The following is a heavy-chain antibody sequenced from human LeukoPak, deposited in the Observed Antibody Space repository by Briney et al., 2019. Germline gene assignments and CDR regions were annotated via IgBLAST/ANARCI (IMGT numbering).Heavy chain of an antibody. V-gene: IGHV4-4*07. CDR1: GGTISSYY. D-gene: IGHD5-18*01. CDR2: IYTSGST. J-gene: IGHJ5*02. CDR3: ARDTYSYGYLYWFDP. Sequence: SETLSLTCTVSGGTISSYYWSWIRQPAGKGLEWIGRIYTSGSTNYNPSLKSRVTMSVDTSKNQFSLKLSSVTAADTAVYYCARDTYSYGYLYWFDPWGQGTLVTVSS.